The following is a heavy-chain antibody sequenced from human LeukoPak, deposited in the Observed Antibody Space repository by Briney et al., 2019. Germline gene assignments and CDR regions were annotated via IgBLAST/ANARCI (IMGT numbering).Heavy chain of an antibody. CDR1: GFTFSSYG. V-gene: IGHV3-30*02. J-gene: IGHJ4*02. CDR3: AEDSSYDILTEGDY. CDR2: IRYDGSNK. D-gene: IGHD3-9*01. Sequence: PGGSLRLSCAASGFTFSSYGMHWVRQAPGKGLEWVAFIRYDGSNKYYADSVKGRFTISRDNSKNTLYLQMNSLRAEDTAVYYCAEDSSYDILTEGDYWGQGTLVTVSS.